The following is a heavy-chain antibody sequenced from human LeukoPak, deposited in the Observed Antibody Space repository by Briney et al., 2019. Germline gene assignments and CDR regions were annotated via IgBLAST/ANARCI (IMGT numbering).Heavy chain of an antibody. J-gene: IGHJ4*02. Sequence: SVKVSCKASGGTFSNYSINWVRQAPGQGLEWMGRFIPILDITNYVQKFQGRVTITADKSTSTAYMELSSLRSEDTAVYYCARDQGSWSIFDFWGQGTLVTVSS. CDR2: FIPILDIT. V-gene: IGHV1-69*04. CDR3: ARDQGSWSIFDF. D-gene: IGHD6-13*01. CDR1: GGTFSNYS.